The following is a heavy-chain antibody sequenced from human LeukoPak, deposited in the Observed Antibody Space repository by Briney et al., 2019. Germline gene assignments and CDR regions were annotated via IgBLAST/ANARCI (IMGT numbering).Heavy chain of an antibody. V-gene: IGHV4-4*07. D-gene: IGHD2-8*01. CDR3: ARDIRSHNGPGGYYYYYMDV. J-gene: IGHJ6*03. Sequence: SETLSLTCTVSGDSMSDSYWSWLRQPAGKGLEWLGRIYASGSTNYNPSLKSRVTLSVATSSNQFSLTLSSLTAADTAVYHCARDIRSHNGPGGYYYYYMDVWGKGTTVTVSS. CDR2: IYASGST. CDR1: GDSMSDSY.